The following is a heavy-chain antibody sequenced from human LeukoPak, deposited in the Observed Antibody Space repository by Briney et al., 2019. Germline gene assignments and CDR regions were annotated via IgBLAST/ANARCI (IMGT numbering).Heavy chain of an antibody. V-gene: IGHV3-30*02. CDR3: AEDSTHYRVWDDYDSTGLTY. Sequence: GGTLRLSCAASGFTFSSYGMSWVRQAPGKGLEWVAFIRYDGSNKYYADSVKGRVTISRDNSKNTLYLQMNSLRAEDTAVYYCAEDSTHYRVWDDYDSTGLTYWGQGTLVTVSS. D-gene: IGHD3-22*01. J-gene: IGHJ4*02. CDR1: GFTFSSYG. CDR2: IRYDGSNK.